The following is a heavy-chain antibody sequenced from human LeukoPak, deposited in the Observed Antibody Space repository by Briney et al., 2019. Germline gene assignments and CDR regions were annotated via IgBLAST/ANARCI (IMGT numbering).Heavy chain of an antibody. CDR3: ASSYCSSTSCSYFDY. J-gene: IGHJ4*02. Sequence: SVKVSCKASGYTFTGYYMHWVRQAPGQGLEWMGWINPNSCGTNYAQQFQGRVTMTRDTSLSTPYMELSRLSSDDTAVYYCASSYCSSTSCSYFDYWGQGTLVTVST. D-gene: IGHD2-2*01. CDR2: INPNSCGT. V-gene: IGHV1-2*02. CDR1: GYTFTGYY.